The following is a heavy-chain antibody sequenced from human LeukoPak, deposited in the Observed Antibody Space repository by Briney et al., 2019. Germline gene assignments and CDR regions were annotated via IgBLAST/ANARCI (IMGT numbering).Heavy chain of an antibody. Sequence: SETLSLTCTVSGVSISSSNSYWGWIRQPPGKGLEWIGSIYYSGNTYYNASLKSQVSISIDTSKNQFSLKLTSVTAADTAVYYCARAPEYGLYYFDYWGQGTLVTVSS. CDR1: GVSISSSNSY. J-gene: IGHJ4*02. CDR2: IYYSGNT. V-gene: IGHV4-39*07. D-gene: IGHD1-14*01. CDR3: ARAPEYGLYYFDY.